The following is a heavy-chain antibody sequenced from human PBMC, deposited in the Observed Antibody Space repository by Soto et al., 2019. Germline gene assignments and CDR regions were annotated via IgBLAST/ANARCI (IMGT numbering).Heavy chain of an antibody. D-gene: IGHD2-2*01. CDR3: ARGGIVVVPAARRRRDY. Sequence: QVQLQQWGAGLLKPSETLSLTCAVYGGSFSGYYWSWIRQPPGKGLEWIGEIDHSRSTNYNPSLKRLVAISVHKSKNQSSLKLSSVTAADTAVYHCARGGIVVVPAARRRRDYWGQGTLVTVSS. CDR2: IDHSRST. J-gene: IGHJ4*02. V-gene: IGHV4-34*01. CDR1: GGSFSGYY.